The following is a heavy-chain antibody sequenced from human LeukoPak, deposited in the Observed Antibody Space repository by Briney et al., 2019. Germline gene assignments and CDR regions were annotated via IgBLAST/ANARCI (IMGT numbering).Heavy chain of an antibody. CDR1: GFTFSSYA. V-gene: IGHV3-23*01. J-gene: IGHJ4*02. D-gene: IGHD5-12*01. CDR2: ISGSGGST. CDR3: AIVYSGYDYAFDY. Sequence: PGGSLRLSCAASGFTFSSYAMSWVRQAPGKGLEWVSAISGSGGSTYYADSVKGRFTISRDNSKNTLYLQMNSLRAEDTAVYYCAIVYSGYDYAFDYWGQGTLVTVSS.